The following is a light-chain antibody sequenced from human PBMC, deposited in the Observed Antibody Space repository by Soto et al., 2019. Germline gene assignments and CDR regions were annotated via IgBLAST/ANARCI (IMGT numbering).Light chain of an antibody. V-gene: IGLV1-44*01. CDR3: AAWDDGLNGYV. CDR1: SSNIGSNT. CDR2: SNN. J-gene: IGLJ1*01. Sequence: QSVLTQPPSASGTPGRRVTISCSGSSSNIGSNTVNWYQQLPGTAPKLLIYSNNQRPPGVPDRFSGSKSGTSASLAISGLQSEDEADYYCAAWDDGLNGYVFGTGTKVTVL.